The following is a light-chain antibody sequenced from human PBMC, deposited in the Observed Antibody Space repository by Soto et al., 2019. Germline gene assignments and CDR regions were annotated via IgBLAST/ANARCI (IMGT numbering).Light chain of an antibody. CDR1: SSNIGSNT. Sequence: QSVLAQPPSASGTPGQRVTISCSGSSSNIGSNTVNWYQQLPGTAPKLLIYSNNQRPSGGPDRFSGSKSGTSASLAISGLQSEDEADYYCAAWDDSLNGLYVFGTGTKVTV. CDR3: AAWDDSLNGLYV. V-gene: IGLV1-44*01. J-gene: IGLJ1*01. CDR2: SNN.